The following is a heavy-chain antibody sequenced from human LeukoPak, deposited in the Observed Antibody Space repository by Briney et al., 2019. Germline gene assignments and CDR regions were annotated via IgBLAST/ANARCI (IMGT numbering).Heavy chain of an antibody. CDR1: GFTFSXXX. CDR3: AKVPEIVGATTNLDY. J-gene: IGHJ4*02. D-gene: IGHD1-26*01. Sequence: GGSLRLSXAASGFTFSXXXXXXXVRXXPXXXXXXXXXXSXSSGXTYYADSVKGRFTMSRDNSKNTLYLQINSLRAEDTAVYYCAKVPEIVGATTNLDYWGQGTLVTVSS. CDR2: XSXSSGXT. V-gene: IGHV3-23*01.